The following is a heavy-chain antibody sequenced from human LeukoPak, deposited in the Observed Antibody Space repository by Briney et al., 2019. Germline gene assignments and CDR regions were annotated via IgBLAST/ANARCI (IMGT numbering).Heavy chain of an antibody. D-gene: IGHD3-10*01. J-gene: IGHJ5*02. CDR2: INPNSGGT. V-gene: IGHV1-2*06. Sequence: GASVKVSCKASGYTFTGYYMHWVRQAPGQGLEWMGRINPNSGGTNYAQKFQDRATMTRDTSISTAYMELSRLRSDDTAVYYCALGPSRFPRSFDPWGQGTLVTVSS. CDR3: ALGPSRFPRSFDP. CDR1: GYTFTGYY.